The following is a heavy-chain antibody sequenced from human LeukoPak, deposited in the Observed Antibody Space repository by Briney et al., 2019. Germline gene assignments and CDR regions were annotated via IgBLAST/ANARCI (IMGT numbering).Heavy chain of an antibody. D-gene: IGHD4-17*01. CDR1: GGSISSYY. Sequence: PSETLSLTCTVSGGSISSYYWSWIRQPPGKGLEWIGYVYYSGSTNYNPSLKSRVTISVDTSKNQFSLKLSSATAADTAVYYCARVPDYGDYADAFDIWGQGTMVTVSS. V-gene: IGHV4-59*01. J-gene: IGHJ3*02. CDR3: ARVPDYGDYADAFDI. CDR2: VYYSGST.